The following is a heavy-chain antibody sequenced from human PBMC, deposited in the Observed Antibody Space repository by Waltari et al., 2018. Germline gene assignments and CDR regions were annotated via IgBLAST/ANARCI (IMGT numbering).Heavy chain of an antibody. V-gene: IGHV4-38-2*01. D-gene: IGHD6-13*01. CDR3: ASYSSSGYFDY. CDR2: IYHSGST. CDR1: GYSISSGYY. Sequence: QVQLQESGPGLVKPSETLSLTCAVSGYSISSGYYWGWIRQPPGKGLEWIGSIYHSGSTYYNPSLKSRVTISVDTSKNQFSLKLSSVTAADTAVYYCASYSSSGYFDYWGQGTLVTVSS. J-gene: IGHJ4*02.